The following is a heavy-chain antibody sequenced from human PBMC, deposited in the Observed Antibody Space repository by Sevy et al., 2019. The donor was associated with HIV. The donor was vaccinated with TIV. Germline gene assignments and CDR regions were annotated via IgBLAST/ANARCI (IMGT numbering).Heavy chain of an antibody. CDR1: GFTFSSYA. V-gene: IGHV3-23*01. CDR2: ISGSGGST. Sequence: GGSLRLSCAASGFTFSSYAMSWVRQAPGKGLEWVSAISGSGGSTYYADSVKGRFTISRDNSKNTLYLQMNSLRAEDTAVYYWAKHNYDFWSGYYNWFDPWGQGTLVTVSS. D-gene: IGHD3-3*01. CDR3: AKHNYDFWSGYYNWFDP. J-gene: IGHJ5*02.